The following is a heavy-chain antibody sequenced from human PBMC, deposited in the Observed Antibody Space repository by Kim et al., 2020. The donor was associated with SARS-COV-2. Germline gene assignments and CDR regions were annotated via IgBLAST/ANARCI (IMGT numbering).Heavy chain of an antibody. CDR1: GFTFSSYG. J-gene: IGHJ3*02. D-gene: IGHD6-19*01. Sequence: GGSLRLSCAASGFTFSSYGMTWVRQAPGKGLEWVANIKQDGNQKYYVDSVKGRFTISRDNAKNSLYLQMNSLRAEDTAVYYCASDGDLYSSGKDAFDIWG. V-gene: IGHV3-7*01. CDR3: ASDGDLYSSGKDAFDI. CDR2: IKQDGNQK.